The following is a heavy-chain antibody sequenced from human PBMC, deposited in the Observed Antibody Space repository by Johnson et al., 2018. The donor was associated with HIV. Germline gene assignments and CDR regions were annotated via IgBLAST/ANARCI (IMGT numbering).Heavy chain of an antibody. CDR2: ISYDGSNK. V-gene: IGHV3-30*04. J-gene: IGHJ3*01. Sequence: QVQLVESGGGVVQPGRSLRLSCAASGFTFSSSAMHWVRQAPGKGLEWLAVISYDGSNKYYADSVKGRFTISRDNSKNTLYLQMNSLRAEDTAVYYCAKSSRVATTFDAFDFWGQGTMVTVSS. CDR1: GFTFSSSA. D-gene: IGHD2-15*01. CDR3: AKSSRVATTFDAFDF.